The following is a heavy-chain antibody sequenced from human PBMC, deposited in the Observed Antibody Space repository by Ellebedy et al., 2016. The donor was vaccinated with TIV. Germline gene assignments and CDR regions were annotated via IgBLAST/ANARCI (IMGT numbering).Heavy chain of an antibody. Sequence: GGSLRLSCGDSGFTLGYYPKGQEWVALMSYNGSNKSYADSVKGRFTSSRDNSKNTLNLQMNSLRAEDTALYYCVKGYSSHWSLDLWGQGTMVTVSS. J-gene: IGHJ3*01. CDR2: MSYNGSNK. D-gene: IGHD3-3*01. V-gene: IGHV3-30*04. CDR3: VKGYSSHWSLDL. CDR1: GFTLGYYP.